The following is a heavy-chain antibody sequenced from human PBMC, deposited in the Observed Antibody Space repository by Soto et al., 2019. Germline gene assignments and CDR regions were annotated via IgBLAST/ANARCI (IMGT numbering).Heavy chain of an antibody. CDR2: MYGSGST. CDR1: GYSISSGYW. Sequence: ASETLSLTCTVSGYSISSGYWWTWVRQAPGKGLEWIGEMYGSGSTNYNPSLKSRVTILLDKSKNQFFLKLTSVIAADTAVYYCARSGRYNIDYWGQGALVTVSS. V-gene: IGHV4-4*02. J-gene: IGHJ4*02. CDR3: ARSGRYNIDY. D-gene: IGHD1-26*01.